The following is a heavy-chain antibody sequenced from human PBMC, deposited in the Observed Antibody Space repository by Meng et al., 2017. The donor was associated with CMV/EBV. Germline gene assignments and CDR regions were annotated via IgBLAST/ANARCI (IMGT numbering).Heavy chain of an antibody. D-gene: IGHD6-13*01. CDR2: INHSGST. Sequence: SETLSLTCAVYGGSFSGYYWSCIRQPPGKGLEWIGEINHSGSTNYNPSLKSRVTISVDTSKNQFSLKLSSVTAADTAVYYCARGLIAAAGTSRYDYYYYGMDVWGQGTTVTVSS. CDR3: ARGLIAAAGTSRYDYYYYGMDV. J-gene: IGHJ6*02. V-gene: IGHV4-34*01. CDR1: GGSFSGYY.